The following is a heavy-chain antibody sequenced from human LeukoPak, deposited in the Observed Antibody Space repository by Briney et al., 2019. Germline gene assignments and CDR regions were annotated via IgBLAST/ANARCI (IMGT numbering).Heavy chain of an antibody. J-gene: IGHJ4*02. CDR3: ASGRGSSGSQEAFDY. D-gene: IGHD6-19*01. CDR2: INPNSGGT. V-gene: IGHV1-2*06. Sequence: ASVKVSCKASGYTFTGYYMHWVRQAPGQGLEWMGRINPNSGGTNYAQKFQGRVTMTRDTSISTAYMELSRLRSDDTAVYYCASGRGSSGSQEAFDYWGQGTLLTVSS. CDR1: GYTFTGYY.